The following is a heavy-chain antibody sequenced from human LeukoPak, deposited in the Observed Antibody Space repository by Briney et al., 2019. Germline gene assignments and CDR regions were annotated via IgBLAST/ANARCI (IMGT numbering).Heavy chain of an antibody. CDR2: ISYDGSNK. CDR1: GFTFSSYG. Sequence: QPGGSLRLSCAASGFTFSSYGMHWVRQAPGKGLEWVAVISYDGSNKYYADSVKGRLTISRDNSKNTLYLQMNSLRAEDTAVYYCAKDRPTPRYCSGGSCSYFDYWGQGTLVTVSS. D-gene: IGHD2-15*01. J-gene: IGHJ4*02. CDR3: AKDRPTPRYCSGGSCSYFDY. V-gene: IGHV3-30*18.